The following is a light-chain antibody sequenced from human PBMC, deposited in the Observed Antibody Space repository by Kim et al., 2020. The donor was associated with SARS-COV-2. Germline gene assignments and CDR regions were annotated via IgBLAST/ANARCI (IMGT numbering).Light chain of an antibody. J-gene: IGKJ1*01. V-gene: IGKV1-5*03. CDR3: QQYNSSPWT. Sequence: DIQMTQSPSTLSASVGDRVTITCRASQSISSWLAWYQQKPGKAPKLLIYKASSLESGVPSRFSGSGSGTEFTLTISSLQPDDFATYYCQQYNSSPWTFGQGNKVDI. CDR2: KAS. CDR1: QSISSW.